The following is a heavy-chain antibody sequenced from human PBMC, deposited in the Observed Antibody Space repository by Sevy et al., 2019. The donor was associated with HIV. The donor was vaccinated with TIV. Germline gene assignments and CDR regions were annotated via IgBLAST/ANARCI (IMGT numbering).Heavy chain of an antibody. Sequence: ASVKVSCKASGYTFTAYYMHWVRQAPGQGLEWMGRINPNSGGTNYAQKFQGRVTMTRDTSISTAYMELSRLRSDDTAVYYCAREPTVAWSTFGDHWGQGTLVTVSS. V-gene: IGHV1-2*06. CDR1: GYTFTAYY. CDR3: AREPTVAWSTFGDH. J-gene: IGHJ4*02. CDR2: INPNSGGT. D-gene: IGHD6-19*01.